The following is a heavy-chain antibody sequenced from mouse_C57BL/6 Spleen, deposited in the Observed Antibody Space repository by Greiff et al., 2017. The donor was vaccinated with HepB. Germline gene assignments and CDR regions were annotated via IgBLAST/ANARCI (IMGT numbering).Heavy chain of an antibody. CDR3: AREAYGSSPYYFDY. CDR1: GYTFTSYW. V-gene: IGHV1-52*01. J-gene: IGHJ2*01. Sequence: QVQLQQPGAELVRPGSSVKLSCKASGYTFTSYWMHWVKQRPIQGLEWIGNIDPSYSETHYNQKFKDKATLTVDKSSSTAYMQLSSLTSADSAVYYCAREAYGSSPYYFDYWGQGTTLTVSS. D-gene: IGHD1-1*01. CDR2: IDPSYSET.